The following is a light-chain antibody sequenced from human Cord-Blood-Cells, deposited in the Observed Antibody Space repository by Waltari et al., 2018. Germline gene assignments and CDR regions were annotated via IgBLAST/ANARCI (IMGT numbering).Light chain of an antibody. CDR1: QSVRSY. J-gene: IGKJ5*01. V-gene: IGKV3-11*01. Sequence: EIVLTQSTATLSLSPGERATLACRASQSVRSYLAWYQQKPGQAPRLLIYDASNRAAGIPARFSGSGSGTDFTLTISSLEPEDCAVYYCQQRSNWITFGQGTRLEIK. CDR2: DAS. CDR3: QQRSNWIT.